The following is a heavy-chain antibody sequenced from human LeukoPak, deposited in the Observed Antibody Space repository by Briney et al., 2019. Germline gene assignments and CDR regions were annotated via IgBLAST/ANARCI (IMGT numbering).Heavy chain of an antibody. J-gene: IGHJ4*02. CDR2: IIPILGIA. Sequence: ASVKVSCKASGGTLSSYAISWVRQAPGQGLEWMGRIIPILGIANYAQKFQGRVTITADKSTSTAYMELSSLRSEDTAVYYCARADYDILTGYLPVDYFDYWGQGTLVTVSS. V-gene: IGHV1-69*04. D-gene: IGHD3-9*01. CDR1: GGTLSSYA. CDR3: ARADYDILTGYLPVDYFDY.